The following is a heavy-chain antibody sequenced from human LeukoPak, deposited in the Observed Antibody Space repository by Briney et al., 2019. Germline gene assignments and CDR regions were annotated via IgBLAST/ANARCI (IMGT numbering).Heavy chain of an antibody. CDR3: ARDPPVIVGNYYFDY. J-gene: IGHJ4*02. CDR1: GYTFTGYY. D-gene: IGHD2-21*01. Sequence: VASVKVSCKASGYTFTGYYMHWVRQAPGQGLESMGWINPNSGGTNYAQKFQGRVTMTRDTSISTAYMELSRLRSDDTAVYYCARDPPVIVGNYYFDYWGQGTLVTVSS. CDR2: INPNSGGT. V-gene: IGHV1-2*02.